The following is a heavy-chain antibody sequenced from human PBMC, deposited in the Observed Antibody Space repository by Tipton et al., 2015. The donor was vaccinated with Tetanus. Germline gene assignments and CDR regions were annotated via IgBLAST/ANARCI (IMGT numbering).Heavy chain of an antibody. Sequence: SLRLSCAASGFTFSSYGMHWVRQAPGKGLEWVAVISYDGSNKYYADSVKGRFTTSRDNSKNTLYLQMNSLRAEDTAVYYCAKDQLDYYDSSGYTDYWGQGTLVTVSS. D-gene: IGHD3-22*01. V-gene: IGHV3-30*18. CDR2: ISYDGSNK. CDR3: AKDQLDYYDSSGYTDY. J-gene: IGHJ4*02. CDR1: GFTFSSYG.